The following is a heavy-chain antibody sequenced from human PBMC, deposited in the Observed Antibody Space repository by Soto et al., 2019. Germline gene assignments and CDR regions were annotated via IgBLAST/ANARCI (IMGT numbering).Heavy chain of an antibody. Sequence: EVQLVESGGGLVQPGRSLRLSCAASGFSFEDYAMHWVRQATGKGLEWVSGIAWNSDIIGYADSVKCRFTISRDNGKNSLYLQMNSLRPEDTALYYCAKDHYGSAIYGMDVWGQGTTVTVSS. CDR1: GFSFEDYA. D-gene: IGHD3-10*01. V-gene: IGHV3-9*01. CDR3: AKDHYGSAIYGMDV. J-gene: IGHJ6*02. CDR2: IAWNSDII.